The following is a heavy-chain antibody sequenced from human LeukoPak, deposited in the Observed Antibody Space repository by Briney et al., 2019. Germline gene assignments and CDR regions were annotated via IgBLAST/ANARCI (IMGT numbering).Heavy chain of an antibody. D-gene: IGHD2-21*02. Sequence: SETLSLTCTVSGGSISSGSYYWSWIRQPAGKGLEWIGRIYTSGSTNYNPSLKSRVTISVDTSKNQFSLKLSSVTAADTAVYYCARYCGGDCYSYYFDYWGQGILVTVSS. CDR1: GGSISSGSYY. V-gene: IGHV4-61*02. CDR2: IYTSGST. J-gene: IGHJ4*02. CDR3: ARYCGGDCYSYYFDY.